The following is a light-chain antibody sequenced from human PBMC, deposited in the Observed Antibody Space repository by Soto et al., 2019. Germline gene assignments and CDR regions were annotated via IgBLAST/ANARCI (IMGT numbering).Light chain of an antibody. Sequence: EIVLTQSPCTLSLSPGERATLSCRASQSVSSSYLAWYQQKPGHAPRLLIHGASRRSTAIPDRLSGGGSGTNFTLTISTLEPQEFAVYFCHQYGSSPPWTFGQGTKVEIK. CDR2: GAS. V-gene: IGKV3-20*01. J-gene: IGKJ1*01. CDR3: HQYGSSPPWT. CDR1: QSVSSSY.